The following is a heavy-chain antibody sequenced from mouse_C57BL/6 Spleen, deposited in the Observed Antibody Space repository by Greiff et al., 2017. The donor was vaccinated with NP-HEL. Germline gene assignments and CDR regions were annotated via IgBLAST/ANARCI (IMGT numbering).Heavy chain of an antibody. CDR3: ARPRYDDHDVCFDY. CDR1: GFSLSTFGMG. D-gene: IGHD2-3*01. CDR2: IWWDDDK. J-gene: IGHJ2*01. V-gene: IGHV8-8*01. Sequence: ESGPGILQPSQTLSLTCSFSGFSLSTFGMGVGWIRQPSGKGLEWLAHIWWDDDKYYNPALKSRLTISKDTSKNQVFLKIANVDTADTATYYCARPRYDDHDVCFDYWGQGTTLTVSS.